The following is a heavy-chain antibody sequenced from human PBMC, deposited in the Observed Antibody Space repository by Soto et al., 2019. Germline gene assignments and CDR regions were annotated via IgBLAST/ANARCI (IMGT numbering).Heavy chain of an antibody. Sequence: SQTLSLTCAISGDSVSKNSAAWDWIRQSPSRGLEWLGRTYYRSKWNNDYSISVKSRITINPDTSKNHFSLQLNSVTPEDTAVYYCARGDGYHFDYWGQGTLVTVSS. CDR2: TYYRSKWNN. D-gene: IGHD5-12*01. J-gene: IGHJ4*02. V-gene: IGHV6-1*01. CDR3: ARGDGYHFDY. CDR1: GDSVSKNSAA.